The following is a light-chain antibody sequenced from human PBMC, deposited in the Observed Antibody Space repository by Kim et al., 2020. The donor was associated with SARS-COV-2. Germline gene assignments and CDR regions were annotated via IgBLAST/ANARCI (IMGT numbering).Light chain of an antibody. CDR3: QAWDRRTVI. V-gene: IGLV3-1*01. J-gene: IGLJ2*01. Sequence: SYELTQPPSVSVFPGQTATIACSGDELGDKYACWYQQKPGQSPVLVIYEGTERPSGIPERFSGSKSGTTATLTISGTQTLDEADYYCQAWDRRTVIFGGGTQLTFL. CDR1: ELGDKY. CDR2: EGT.